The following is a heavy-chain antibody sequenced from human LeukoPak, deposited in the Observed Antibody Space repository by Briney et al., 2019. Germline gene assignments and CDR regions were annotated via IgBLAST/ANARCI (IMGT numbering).Heavy chain of an antibody. CDR3: ARDLHSLPS. Sequence: GGSLRLSCSVSGLTFSSYSMSWVRQAPGKGLEWVSSISGNGNYIYYADSVRGRFTVSRDNAKNSLYLQMNSLRAEDTALYYCARDLHSLPSWGQGTLVTVSS. CDR2: ISGNGNYI. D-gene: IGHD2-21*01. V-gene: IGHV3-21*01. J-gene: IGHJ5*02. CDR1: GLTFSSYS.